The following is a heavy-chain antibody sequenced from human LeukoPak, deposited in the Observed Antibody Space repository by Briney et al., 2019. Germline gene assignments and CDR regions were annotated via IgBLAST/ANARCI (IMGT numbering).Heavy chain of an antibody. D-gene: IGHD2-2*02. V-gene: IGHV3-21*01. CDR2: ISSSSSYI. J-gene: IGHJ3*01. CDR1: GFTFSSYS. CDR3: ARDPCSSTSCYTGAFDF. Sequence: GGSLRLSCAASGFTFSSYSMNWVRQAPGKGLEWVSSISSSSSYIYYADSVKGRFTISRDNAKNSLYLQMNSLRAEDTAVYYCARDPCSSTSCYTGAFDFWGQGTMVIVSS.